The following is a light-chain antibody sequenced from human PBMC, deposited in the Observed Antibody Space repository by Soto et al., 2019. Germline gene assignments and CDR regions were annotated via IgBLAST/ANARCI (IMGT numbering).Light chain of an antibody. Sequence: DIQMTQSPSSLSAPVGDRVTITCRASQGISNNLAWYQQKPGKVPTLLIYAAFILHSGLPSRFSGSGSGTDFTLTTSFLQPEDVATYYGQKYNSGPRAFGKGTKVEIK. CDR1: QGISNN. V-gene: IGKV1-27*01. CDR3: QKYNSGPRA. J-gene: IGKJ1*01. CDR2: AAF.